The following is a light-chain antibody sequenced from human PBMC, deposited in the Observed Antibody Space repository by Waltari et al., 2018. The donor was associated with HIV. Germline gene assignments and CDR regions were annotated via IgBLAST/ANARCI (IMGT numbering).Light chain of an antibody. CDR2: DNN. CDR1: SSNIGHNY. V-gene: IGLV1-51*01. CDR3: GTWDTSLSAVV. Sequence: QSVLTQPTSVSAAPGQKVSISCSGSSSNIGHNYLSWYQQLPGTAPKLLIYDNNKRPSGIPDRFSGSKSGTSATLGITGLQTGDEADYYCGTWDTSLSAVVFGGGTKLTVL. J-gene: IGLJ2*01.